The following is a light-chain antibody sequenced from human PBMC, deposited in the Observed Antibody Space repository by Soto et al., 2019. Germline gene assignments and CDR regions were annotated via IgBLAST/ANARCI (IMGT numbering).Light chain of an antibody. CDR3: QQYNNWPLT. Sequence: EIVMTQSPATLSVSPGERATLSCRASHRVSSYLAWYQQKPGQAHRLLIYGASTRATGIPARFSGSGSGTEFTLTISRLQSEDFAVYYCQQYNNWPLTFGAGTKVEIK. CDR2: GAS. CDR1: HRVSSY. V-gene: IGKV3-15*01. J-gene: IGKJ4*01.